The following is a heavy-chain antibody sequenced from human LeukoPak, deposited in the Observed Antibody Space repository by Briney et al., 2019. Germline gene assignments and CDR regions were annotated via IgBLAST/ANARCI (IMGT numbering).Heavy chain of an antibody. D-gene: IGHD1-26*01. J-gene: IGHJ3*02. CDR2: IYYSGST. Sequence: SETLSLTCTVSGGSISSYYWSWIRQPPGKGLEWIGYIYYSGSTSYNPSLKSRVTISVDTSKKQFSLNLSSVTAADTAFYYCARYIVSYPHDAFDIWGQGTMVTVSS. CDR1: GGSISSYY. CDR3: ARYIVSYPHDAFDI. V-gene: IGHV4-59*01.